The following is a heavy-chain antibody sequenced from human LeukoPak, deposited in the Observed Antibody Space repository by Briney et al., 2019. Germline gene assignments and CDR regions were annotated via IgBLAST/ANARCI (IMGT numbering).Heavy chain of an antibody. CDR2: IYYSGST. V-gene: IGHV4-59*01. Sequence: SETLSLTCTVSGGSIRSYYWSWIRQPPGKGLEWIGYIYYSGSTNYNPSLKSRVTISVDTSKNQFSLKLSAVTAADTDVYYCARGDQWLVSYFDYWGQGTLVTVSS. CDR3: ARGDQWLVSYFDY. CDR1: GGSIRSYY. D-gene: IGHD6-19*01. J-gene: IGHJ4*02.